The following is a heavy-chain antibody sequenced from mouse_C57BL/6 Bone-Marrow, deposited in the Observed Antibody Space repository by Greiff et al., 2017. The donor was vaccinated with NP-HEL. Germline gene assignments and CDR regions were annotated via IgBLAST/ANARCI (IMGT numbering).Heavy chain of an antibody. CDR1: GYTFTSYW. J-gene: IGHJ2*01. CDR3: ARNYDCLYYIDY. V-gene: IGHV1-55*01. D-gene: IGHD2-4*01. CDR2: IYPGSGST. Sequence: QVQLQQPGAELVKPGASVKMSCKASGYTFTSYWITWVKQRPGQGLEWIGDIYPGSGSTNYNEKFKSKATLTVDTSSSTAYMQLSSLTSGDSAVYYCARNYDCLYYIDYWGQGTTLTVSS.